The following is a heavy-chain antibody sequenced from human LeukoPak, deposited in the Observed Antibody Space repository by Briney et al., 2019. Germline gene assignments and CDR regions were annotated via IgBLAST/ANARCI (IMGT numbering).Heavy chain of an antibody. J-gene: IGHJ4*02. CDR2: ISAYNGNT. CDR3: AREPYGDYPRAHPGY. V-gene: IGHV1-18*01. D-gene: IGHD4-17*01. CDR1: GYTFTSYG. Sequence: ASVKVSCKASGYTFTSYGISWVRQAPGQGLEWMGWISAYNGNTNYAQKLQGRVTMTTDTSTSTAYMELRSLRSDDTAVYYCAREPYGDYPRAHPGYWGQGTLVTVSS.